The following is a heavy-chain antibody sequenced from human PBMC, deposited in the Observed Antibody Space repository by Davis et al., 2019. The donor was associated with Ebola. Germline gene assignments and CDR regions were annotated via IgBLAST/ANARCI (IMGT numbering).Heavy chain of an antibody. V-gene: IGHV3-30-3*01. D-gene: IGHD1/OR15-1a*01. CDR1: GFTFSSYA. J-gene: IGHJ4*02. CDR3: AREEQLTHDY. Sequence: PGESLKISCAASGFTFSSYAMHWVRQAPGKGLEWVAVISYDGSNKYYADSVKGRFTISRDNSKNTLYLQMNSLRAEDTAVYYCAREEQLTHDYWGQGTLVTVSS. CDR2: ISYDGSNK.